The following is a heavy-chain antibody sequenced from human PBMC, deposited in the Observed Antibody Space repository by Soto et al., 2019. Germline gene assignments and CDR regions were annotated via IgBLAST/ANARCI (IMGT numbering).Heavy chain of an antibody. J-gene: IGHJ4*02. CDR2: IYYSGST. CDR3: AREDYYGSGTPGYFDY. Sequence: SETLSLTCTVSGGSISSYYWSWIRQPPGKGLEWIGYIYYSGSTNYNPSLKSRVTISVDTSKNQFSLKLSSVTAADTAVYYCAREDYYGSGTPGYFDYWGQGTLVTVSS. D-gene: IGHD3-10*01. V-gene: IGHV4-59*01. CDR1: GGSISSYY.